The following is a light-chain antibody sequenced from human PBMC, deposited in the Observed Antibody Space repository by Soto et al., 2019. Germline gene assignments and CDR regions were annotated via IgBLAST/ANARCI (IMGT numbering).Light chain of an antibody. J-gene: IGKJ1*01. CDR3: QQYHNWPWT. V-gene: IGKV3-15*01. CDR1: QSVSSN. CDR2: GAS. Sequence: EKVMAQSPATLSVSPGERATLSSRASQSVSSNLAWYQQKPGQAPRLLIYGASTRATGIPARFSGSGSGTEFTLTISSLQSEDFALYYCQQYHNWPWTFGQGTKVDIK.